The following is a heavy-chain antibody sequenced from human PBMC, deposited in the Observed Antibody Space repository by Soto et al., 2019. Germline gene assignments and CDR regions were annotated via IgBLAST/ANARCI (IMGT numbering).Heavy chain of an antibody. CDR2: INPNSGGT. CDR3: ARWYHGSGSYYNLTVEYFDY. CDR1: GYTFTGYY. V-gene: IGHV1-2*04. D-gene: IGHD3-10*01. Sequence: ASVKVSCKASGYTFTGYYMHWVRQAPGQGLEWMGWINPNSGGTNYAQKFQGWVTRTRDTSISTAYMELSRLRSDDTAVYYCARWYHGSGSYYNLTVEYFDYWGQGTLVTVSS. J-gene: IGHJ4*02.